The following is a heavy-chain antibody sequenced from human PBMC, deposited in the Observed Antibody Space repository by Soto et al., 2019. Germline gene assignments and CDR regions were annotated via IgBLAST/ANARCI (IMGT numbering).Heavy chain of an antibody. D-gene: IGHD1-26*01. J-gene: IGHJ4*02. Sequence: RLSCAASGFTFDDYAMHWVRQAPGKGLEWVSGISWNSGSIGYADSVKGRFTISRDNAKNSLYLQMNSLRAEDTALYYCAKDTGIVGAHAFDYWGQGTLVTV. V-gene: IGHV3-9*01. CDR3: AKDTGIVGAHAFDY. CDR1: GFTFDDYA. CDR2: ISWNSGSI.